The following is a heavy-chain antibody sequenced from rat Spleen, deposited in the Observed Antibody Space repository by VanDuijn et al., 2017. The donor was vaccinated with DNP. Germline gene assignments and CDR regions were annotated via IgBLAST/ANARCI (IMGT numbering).Heavy chain of an antibody. CDR1: GFIFNDYG. V-gene: IGHV5S13*01. J-gene: IGHJ2*01. Sequence: EVQLVESGGGFVQPGRSLKLSCAASGFIFNDYGMAWVRQTPKKGLEWVATISSGGGTTYYRDSVKGRFTISRDDAKSTLSLQMDSLRSEDTATYYCARSYGYYFDYWGQGVMVTVSS. CDR2: ISSGGGTT. D-gene: IGHD1-11*01. CDR3: ARSYGYYFDY.